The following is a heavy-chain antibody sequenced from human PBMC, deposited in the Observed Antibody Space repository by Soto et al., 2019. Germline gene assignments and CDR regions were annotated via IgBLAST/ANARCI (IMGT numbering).Heavy chain of an antibody. CDR1: GHTFTSYG. D-gene: IGHD3-3*01. Sequence: ASVKVSCKASGHTFTSYGISWVRQAPGQGLEWMGWISAYNGNTNYAQKLQGRVTMTTDTSTSTAYMELRSLRSDDTAVYYCARDGGLPGDXNYDFCSGYKTYWYFDLWGRGTLVTVSS. J-gene: IGHJ2*01. CDR2: ISAYNGNT. V-gene: IGHV1-18*04. CDR3: ARDGGLPGDXNYDFCSGYKTYWYFDL.